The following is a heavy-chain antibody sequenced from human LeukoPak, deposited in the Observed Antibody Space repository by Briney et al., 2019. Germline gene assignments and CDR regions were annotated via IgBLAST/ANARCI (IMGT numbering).Heavy chain of an antibody. Sequence: SLILSCAASGFTFDDYAMHWVRQAPGKGLEWVSGISWNSGSIGYADSVKGRFTISRDNAKNSLYLQMNSLRAEDTALYYCAKERHGFDYWGQGTLVTVSS. CDR2: ISWNSGSI. CDR1: GFTFDDYA. V-gene: IGHV3-9*01. CDR3: AKERHGFDY. J-gene: IGHJ4*02.